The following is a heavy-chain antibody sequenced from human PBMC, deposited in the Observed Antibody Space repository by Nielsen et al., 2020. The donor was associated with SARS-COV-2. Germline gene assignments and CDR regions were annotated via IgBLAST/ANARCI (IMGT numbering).Heavy chain of an antibody. CDR3: AKDGVVRGDALDL. Sequence: GESLKISCAASGFTFNIYAMAWVRRAPGRGLQWVTGVSSSGGSTYYRDSVKGRFTISRDNSKNTLYLEIHSLRVEDTAVYYCAKDGVVRGDALDLWGQGTMVTVSS. V-gene: IGHV3-23*01. CDR2: VSSSGGST. CDR1: GFTFNIYA. J-gene: IGHJ3*01. D-gene: IGHD3-10*01.